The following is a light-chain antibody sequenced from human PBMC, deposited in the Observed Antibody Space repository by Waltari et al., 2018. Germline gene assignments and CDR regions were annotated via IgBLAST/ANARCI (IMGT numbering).Light chain of an antibody. CDR1: QSISVW. CDR2: RAS. J-gene: IGKJ4*01. Sequence: DIQMTKSPSTLSASIGDRITITCRASQSISVWLAWYQQKPGRAPKLLIFRASSLESGVPSRFSGSGSGTEFTLTISSLQPDDFATYYCQQYSTYSTTFGGGTKVEIK. V-gene: IGKV1-5*03. CDR3: QQYSTYSTT.